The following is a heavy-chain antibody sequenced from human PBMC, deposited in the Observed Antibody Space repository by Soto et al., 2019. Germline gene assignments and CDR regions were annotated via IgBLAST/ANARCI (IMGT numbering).Heavy chain of an antibody. V-gene: IGHV1-18*01. D-gene: IGHD6-19*01. CDR1: GYTFTRYG. J-gene: IGHJ5*01. CDR3: ASVKASGWLNWVDS. CDR2: ISPHDGNT. Sequence: QVQLVQSGAEVKRHGASVKVSCKASGYTFTRYGISWVRQAPGQGLEWMGWISPHDGNTNYAQKLQGRVTMTTATSTSTAYRELTSLRSDDTAVYSCASVKASGWLNWVDSCGQGTRVTVSS.